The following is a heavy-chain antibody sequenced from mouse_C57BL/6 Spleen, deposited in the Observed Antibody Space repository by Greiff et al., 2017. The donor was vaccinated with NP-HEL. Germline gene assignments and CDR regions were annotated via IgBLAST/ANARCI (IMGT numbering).Heavy chain of an antibody. CDR1: GFTFSSYG. CDR3: ARVLRKDYFDY. CDR2: ISSGGSYT. Sequence: EVMLVESGGDLVKPGGSLKLSCAASGFTFSSYGMSWVRQTPDKRLEWVATISSGGSYTYYPDSVKGRFTISRDNAKNTLYLQMSSLKSEDTAMYYCARVLRKDYFDYWGQGTTLTVSS. J-gene: IGHJ2*01. V-gene: IGHV5-6*01. D-gene: IGHD1-1*01.